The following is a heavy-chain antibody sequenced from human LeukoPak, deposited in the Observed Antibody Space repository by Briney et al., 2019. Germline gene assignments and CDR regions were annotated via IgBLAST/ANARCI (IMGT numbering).Heavy chain of an antibody. Sequence: PSETLSLTCSVSGGSISSGGYYWTWIRQRPGKGLEWIGYIYYSGSTYYNPSLKSRVIISLDTSKNQFSLKLSSVTAADSAVYYCARASSPGYYFDFWRQGTLVTVSS. V-gene: IGHV4-31*03. J-gene: IGHJ4*02. CDR3: ARASSPGYYFDF. D-gene: IGHD2-2*01. CDR2: IYYSGST. CDR1: GGSISSGGYY.